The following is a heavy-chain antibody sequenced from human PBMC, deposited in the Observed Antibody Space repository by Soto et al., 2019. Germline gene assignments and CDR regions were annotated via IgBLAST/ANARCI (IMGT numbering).Heavy chain of an antibody. V-gene: IGHV1-3*01. D-gene: IGHD6-13*01. CDR1: GYTFTSYA. CDR3: ARDQAADGPGFDY. J-gene: IGHJ4*02. CDR2: INAGNGNT. Sequence: QVQLVQSGAEVKKPGASVKVSCKASGYTFTSYAMHWVRQAPGQRLEWMGWINAGNGNTKYSQKFQGRVTITRDTSASTAYMELSSLRSEDTAVYYCARDQAADGPGFDYWGQGTLVTVSS.